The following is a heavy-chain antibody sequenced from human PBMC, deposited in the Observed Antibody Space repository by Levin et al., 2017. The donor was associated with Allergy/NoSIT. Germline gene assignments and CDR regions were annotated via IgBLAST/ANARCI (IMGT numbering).Heavy chain of an antibody. CDR2: IYSDGRT. J-gene: IGHJ5*01. D-gene: IGHD5/OR15-5a*01. CDR1: GFTVSINY. CDR3: ARDQFLHGSVSGGWLDS. Sequence: PGGSLRLSCAASGFTVSINYMNWVRQAPGKGLEWVSVIYSDGRTLYADSVKGRVTISRDNSKSTLYLQMNSRGVEDTAVYYCARDQFLHGSVSGGWLDSWGQGTLVTVSS. V-gene: IGHV3-53*01.